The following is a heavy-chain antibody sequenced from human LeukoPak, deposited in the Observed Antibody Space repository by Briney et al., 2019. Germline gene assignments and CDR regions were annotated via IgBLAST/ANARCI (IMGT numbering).Heavy chain of an antibody. Sequence: GGSLRLSCSASGFTFNTYSMNWVRQSPGKGLEWVSYISSSSSTIYYADSVKGRFTVSRDSAKNSMSLQMDSLRAEDTAVYYCAKNTWKSSDSGRGRMDVWGQGTTVTVSS. CDR1: GFTFNTYS. CDR3: AKNTWKSSDSGRGRMDV. V-gene: IGHV3-48*01. D-gene: IGHD3-10*01. J-gene: IGHJ6*02. CDR2: ISSSSSTI.